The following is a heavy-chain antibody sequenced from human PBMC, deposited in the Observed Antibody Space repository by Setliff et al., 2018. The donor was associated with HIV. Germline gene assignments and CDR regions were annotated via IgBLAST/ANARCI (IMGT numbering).Heavy chain of an antibody. J-gene: IGHJ5*01. CDR3: ARGAYRFDS. CDR1: GGSISSAY. Sequence: SETLSLTCAVSGGSISSAYWSWVRQPPGKGLEWIGEIHHGGSTNYMPSLKNRVTISVDTSKNQFSLTLRSLTAADTAVYYCARGAYRFDSWGQGNLVTVSS. D-gene: IGHD2-2*01. CDR2: IHHGGST. V-gene: IGHV4-34*01.